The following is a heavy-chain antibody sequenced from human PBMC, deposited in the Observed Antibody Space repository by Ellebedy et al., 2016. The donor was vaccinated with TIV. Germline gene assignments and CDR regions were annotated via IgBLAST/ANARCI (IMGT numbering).Heavy chain of an antibody. CDR2: RNDVWGHT. CDR3: ARDHEWASGH. CDR1: GFTFNSHA. Sequence: GESLKISXLGSGFTFNSHAMNWVRQAPGKGLEWIAHRNDVWGHTYYADSVKGRFTISKDNAKSSVYLQMDNLRVEDTAIYYCARDHEWASGHWGQGTLVTVSS. V-gene: IGHV3-21*05. D-gene: IGHD1-26*01. J-gene: IGHJ1*01.